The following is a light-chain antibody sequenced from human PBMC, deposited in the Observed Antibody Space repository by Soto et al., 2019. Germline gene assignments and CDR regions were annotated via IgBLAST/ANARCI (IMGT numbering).Light chain of an antibody. Sequence: QSVLTHPASVSGSPGQSITISCTGTSSDIGDYNYVSWYQQHPGKAPKLMIYEVSNRPSGISNRFSGSKSGNTASLTISGLQADDEADYYCSSYTSTSSYVFGTGTRSPS. CDR1: SSDIGDYNY. J-gene: IGLJ1*01. CDR2: EVS. V-gene: IGLV2-14*01. CDR3: SSYTSTSSYV.